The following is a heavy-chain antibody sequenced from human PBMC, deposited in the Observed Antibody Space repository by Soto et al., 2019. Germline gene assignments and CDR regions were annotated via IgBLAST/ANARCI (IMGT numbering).Heavy chain of an antibody. CDR1: GASISSYF. CDR2: ISTSGTT. CDR3: AKTSRDGYNYNWFDP. D-gene: IGHD5-12*01. J-gene: IGHJ5*02. V-gene: IGHV4-4*07. Sequence: SETLSLTCTVSGASISSYFWTWIRQPAGKGLDWIGRISTSGTTNYNPSLKSRVTISVDTSKNQFSLKLSSVTAADTAVYYCAKTSRDGYNYNWFDPWGQGTLVTVSS.